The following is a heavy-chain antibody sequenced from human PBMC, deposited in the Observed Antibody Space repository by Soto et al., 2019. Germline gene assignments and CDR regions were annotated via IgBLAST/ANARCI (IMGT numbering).Heavy chain of an antibody. CDR2: IYPGDSDT. CDR1: EYRYTSYW. CDR3: ARRADSTLGYCSGGSCLAPWYFDY. Sequence: GASLKGSGKGCEYRYTSYWMGSVRKMHGKGLEWMGIIYPGDSDTRYSPSFQGQVTISADKSISTAYLQWSSLKASDTAMYYCARRADSTLGYCSGGSCLAPWYFDYWGQGTLVTVSS. D-gene: IGHD2-15*01. J-gene: IGHJ4*02. V-gene: IGHV5-51*01.